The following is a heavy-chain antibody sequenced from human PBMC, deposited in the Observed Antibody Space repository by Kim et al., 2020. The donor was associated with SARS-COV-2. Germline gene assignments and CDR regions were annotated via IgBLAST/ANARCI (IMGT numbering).Heavy chain of an antibody. J-gene: IGHJ4*02. V-gene: IGHV4-59*08. Sequence: NDHPALESRVTISVDTSKNQFSLKLSSVTAADTAMYYCARLQWLPSGGDYWGQGTLVTVSS. CDR3: ARLQWLPSGGDY. D-gene: IGHD6-19*01.